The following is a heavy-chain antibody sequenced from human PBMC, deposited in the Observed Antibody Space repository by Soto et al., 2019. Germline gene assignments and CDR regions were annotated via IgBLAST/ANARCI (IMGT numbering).Heavy chain of an antibody. CDR2: IHNSGST. D-gene: IGHD6-6*01. J-gene: IGHJ4*02. Sequence: SETLSLTCTVSGGSVSSCCNYWGWVRQPPGKGLEWIGSIHNSGSTSYNPSLKSRVTISVDTPKNQFSLNLTSVTAADTAVYYCTRGLSSPSTTGIWGQGTLVTVSS. V-gene: IGHV4-39*01. CDR1: GGSVSSCCNY. CDR3: TRGLSSPSTTGI.